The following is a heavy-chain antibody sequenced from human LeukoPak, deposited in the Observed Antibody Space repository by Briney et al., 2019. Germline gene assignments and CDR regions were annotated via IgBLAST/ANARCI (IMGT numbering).Heavy chain of an antibody. D-gene: IGHD6-13*01. V-gene: IGHV3-23*01. CDR3: AKHDVYSSSWYYFDY. CDR1: GFTFSSYA. J-gene: IGHJ4*02. CDR2: ISGSGGST. Sequence: GGSLRLSCAASGFTFSSYAMSWVHQAPGKGLEWVSAISGSGGSTYYADSVKGRFTISRDNSKNTLYLQMNSLRAEDTAVYYCAKHDVYSSSWYYFDYWGQGTLVTVSS.